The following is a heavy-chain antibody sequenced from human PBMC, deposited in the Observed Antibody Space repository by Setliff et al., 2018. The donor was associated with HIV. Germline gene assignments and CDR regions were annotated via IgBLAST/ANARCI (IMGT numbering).Heavy chain of an antibody. CDR3: ARIVATITCYDY. J-gene: IGHJ4*02. D-gene: IGHD5-12*01. CDR2: IYYSGST. Sequence: LPETLSLTCTVSGGSISNSSYYWGWIRQPPGKGLEWIGSIYYSGSTYYNPSLKSRVTISVDTSKNQFSLKLSSVTAADSAVYYCARIVATITCYDYWGQGTLVTVSS. V-gene: IGHV4-39*07. CDR1: GGSISNSSYY.